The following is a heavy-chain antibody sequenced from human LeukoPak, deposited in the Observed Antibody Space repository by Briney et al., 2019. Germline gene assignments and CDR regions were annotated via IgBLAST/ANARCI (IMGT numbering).Heavy chain of an antibody. Sequence: GGSLRLSCAASGFTFSRYGMHWVRQTPGKGLEWVAVISYDASNKYYADSVKGRFTISRDNSKNTLYLQMNSLRAEDTAIYYCAKPARVGAVDYWGQGTLVTVSS. CDR3: AKPARVGAVDY. V-gene: IGHV3-30*18. J-gene: IGHJ4*02. CDR2: ISYDASNK. D-gene: IGHD6-13*01. CDR1: GFTFSRYG.